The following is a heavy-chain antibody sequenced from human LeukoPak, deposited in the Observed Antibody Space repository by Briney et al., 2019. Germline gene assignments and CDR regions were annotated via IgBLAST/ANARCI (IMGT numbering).Heavy chain of an antibody. J-gene: IGHJ4*02. V-gene: IGHV3-23*01. CDR1: GFTFSSYA. CDR2: ISDSGGTT. D-gene: IGHD1-26*01. Sequence: PGGSLRLSCAASGFTFSSYAMSWVRQAPGKGLEWVSAISDSGGTTYYADSVKGRFTISRDNSKNTLYLQMNSLRAEDTAIYYCAKGGSWWELLWGQGTLVTVSS. CDR3: AKGGSWWELL.